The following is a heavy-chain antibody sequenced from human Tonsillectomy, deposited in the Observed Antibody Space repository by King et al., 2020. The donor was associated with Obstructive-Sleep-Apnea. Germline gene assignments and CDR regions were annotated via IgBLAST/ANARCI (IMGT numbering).Heavy chain of an antibody. CDR2: IYYSVST. CDR1: GGSISSDGYY. CDR3: ARGSPYYFDY. V-gene: IGHV4-31*03. Sequence: QLQESGPGLVKPSQTLSLTCIVSGGSISSDGYYCSGIRQHPGTGLGWIAYIYYSVSTYYNPSIKSRVTISVDTSKNQLSLKLSSMTAADTAVYYCARGSPYYFDYWGQGTLVTVSS. D-gene: IGHD3-10*01. J-gene: IGHJ4*02.